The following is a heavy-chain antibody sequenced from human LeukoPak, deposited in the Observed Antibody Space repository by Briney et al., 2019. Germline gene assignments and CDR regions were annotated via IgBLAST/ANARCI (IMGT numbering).Heavy chain of an antibody. CDR3: ARDNDNYDSSGYCVPLYNWFDP. Sequence: ASVKVSCKASGYTFTGYYMHWVRQAPGQGLEWMGWINPNSGGTNYAQKFQGRVTMTRDTSISTAYMELSRLRSDDTAVYYCARDNDNYDSSGYCVPLYNWFDPWGQGTLVTVSS. V-gene: IGHV1-2*02. J-gene: IGHJ5*02. D-gene: IGHD3-22*01. CDR1: GYTFTGYY. CDR2: INPNSGGT.